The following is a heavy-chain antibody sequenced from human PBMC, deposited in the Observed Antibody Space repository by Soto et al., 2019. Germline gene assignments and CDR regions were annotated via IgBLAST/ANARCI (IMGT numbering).Heavy chain of an antibody. CDR3: AREWAYCYVDL. V-gene: IGHV3-72*01. D-gene: IGHD2-2*01. CDR1: GFTFSDHY. J-gene: IGHJ5*02. CDR2: TRNKANSYTT. Sequence: GGSLRLPCAASGFTFSDHYMDWVRQAPGKGLEWVGRTRNKANSYTTEYAASVKVRFTISRDDSKNSLYLQMNSLKTEDTAVYYCAREWAYCYVDLWGQGTLVTVSS.